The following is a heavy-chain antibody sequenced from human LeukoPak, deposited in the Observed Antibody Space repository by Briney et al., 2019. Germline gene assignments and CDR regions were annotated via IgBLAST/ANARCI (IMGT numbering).Heavy chain of an antibody. Sequence: GASVKVSCKASGYTFTGYYMHWVRQAPGQGLEWMGWINPNSGGTNYAQKFQGRVTMTRDTSISTAYMELSRLRSEDTAVYYCARVTSGYQLPLYYFDYWGQGTLVTVSS. CDR2: INPNSGGT. D-gene: IGHD2-2*01. CDR3: ARVTSGYQLPLYYFDY. J-gene: IGHJ4*02. V-gene: IGHV1-2*02. CDR1: GYTFTGYY.